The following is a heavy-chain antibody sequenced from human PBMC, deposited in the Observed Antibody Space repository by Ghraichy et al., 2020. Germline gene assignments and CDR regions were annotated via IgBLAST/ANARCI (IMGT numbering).Heavy chain of an antibody. D-gene: IGHD1-26*01. CDR1: GFTFSSYA. CDR3: AKGVSGSYYGPSDLEYFQH. J-gene: IGHJ1*01. V-gene: IGHV3-23*01. Sequence: GGSLRLSCAASGFTFSSYAMSWVRQAPGKGLEWVSAISGSGGSTYYADSVKGRFTISRDNSKNTLYLQMNSLRAEDTAVYYCAKGVSGSYYGPSDLEYFQHWGQGTLVTVSS. CDR2: ISGSGGST.